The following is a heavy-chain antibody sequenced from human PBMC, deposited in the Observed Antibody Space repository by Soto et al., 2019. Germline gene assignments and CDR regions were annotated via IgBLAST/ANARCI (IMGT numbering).Heavy chain of an antibody. V-gene: IGHV1-69*13. CDR1: GGTFSSYA. D-gene: IGHD6-19*01. CDR2: IIPIFGTA. J-gene: IGHJ4*02. Sequence: GASVKVSCKASGGTFSSYAISWVRQAPGQGLEWMGGIIPIFGTANYAQKFQGRVTITADESTSTAYMELSSLRSEDTAVYYCARDRGSSGWRFDYWGQGTLVTVSS. CDR3: ARDRGSSGWRFDY.